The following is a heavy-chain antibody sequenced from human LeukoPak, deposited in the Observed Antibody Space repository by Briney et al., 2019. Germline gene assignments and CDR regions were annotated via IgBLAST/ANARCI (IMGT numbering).Heavy chain of an antibody. CDR3: TRGNGVAGDY. D-gene: IGHD6-19*01. J-gene: IGHJ4*02. CDR2: LSPNSGQT. Sequence: ASVKVSCKASGYTFTTYDINWVRQATGQGLEWMGWLSPNSGQTAYAQKFQGRVTMTRDISISTFYLELSSLTSEDTVVYYCTRGNGVAGDYWGQGTLVTVSS. V-gene: IGHV1-8*01. CDR1: GYTFTTYD.